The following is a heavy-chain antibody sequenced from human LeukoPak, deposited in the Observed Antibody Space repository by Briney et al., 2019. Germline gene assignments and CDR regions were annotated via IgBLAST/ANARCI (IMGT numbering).Heavy chain of an antibody. Sequence: SETLSLTCTVSGGSISSGGYYWSWIRQHPGKGLEWIGYIYYSGSTYYNPSLKSRVTISVDTSKNQFSLKLSSVTAADTAVYYCARDILAYFDYWGQGTLVTVSS. D-gene: IGHD1-26*01. V-gene: IGHV4-31*03. CDR3: ARDILAYFDY. CDR1: GGSISSGGYY. J-gene: IGHJ4*02. CDR2: IYYSGST.